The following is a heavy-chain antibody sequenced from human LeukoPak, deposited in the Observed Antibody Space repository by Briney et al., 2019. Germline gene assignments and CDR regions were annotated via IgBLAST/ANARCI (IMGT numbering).Heavy chain of an antibody. CDR2: FDPEDGET. D-gene: IGHD5-24*01. CDR1: GYTLTELS. J-gene: IGHJ6*03. V-gene: IGHV1-24*01. Sequence: GASVKVSCKXSGYTLTELSMHWVRQAPGKGLEWMGGFDPEDGETIYAQKFQGRVTMTEDTSTDTAYMELSSLRSEDTAVYYCATEVREMEIYYYYYMDVWGKGTTVTVSS. CDR3: ATEVREMEIYYYYYMDV.